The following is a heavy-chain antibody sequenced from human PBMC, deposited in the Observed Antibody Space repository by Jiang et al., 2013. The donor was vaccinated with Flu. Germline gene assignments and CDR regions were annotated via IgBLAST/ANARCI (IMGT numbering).Heavy chain of an antibody. Sequence: QLVESGAEVKKPGSSVKVSCKASGGTFSSYAISWVRQAPGQGLEWMGIINPSGGGTSYAQKFQGRVTMTKDTSTSTVYMELGTLRSEDTAVYYCARVGYNGNYEGGGFDYWGQGTLVTVSS. V-gene: IGHV1-46*03. J-gene: IGHJ4*02. CDR2: INPSGGGT. D-gene: IGHD1-26*01. CDR3: ARVGYNGNYEGGGFDY. CDR1: GGTFSSYA.